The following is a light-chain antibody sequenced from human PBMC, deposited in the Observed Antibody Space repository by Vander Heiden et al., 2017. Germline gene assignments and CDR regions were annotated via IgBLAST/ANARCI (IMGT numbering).Light chain of an antibody. V-gene: IGLV3-1*01. Sequence: SYELTQPPSVSVSPGQTASITCSGDKLGDKYGCWYQQKPGQSPVLVIYQDSRRPSGIPERFSGSNSGNTATLTISGTQAMDGADYYCQAWDSGSGVFGGGTKLTVL. CDR3: QAWDSGSGV. CDR1: KLGDKY. J-gene: IGLJ3*02. CDR2: QDS.